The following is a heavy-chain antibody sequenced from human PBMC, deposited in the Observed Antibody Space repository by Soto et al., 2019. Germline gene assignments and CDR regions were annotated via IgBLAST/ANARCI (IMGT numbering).Heavy chain of an antibody. D-gene: IGHD6-13*01. Sequence: QVQLVESGGGVVQPGTSLRLSCVASGVSFSTYGMHWVRQAPGKGLEWVASIWHDGSFKFHGDSVKGRFAISRDDSKNSLYLQMNSLRLEDTAVSYCATEGGVGYDSSWGDFWGQGTLVTVSS. J-gene: IGHJ4*02. V-gene: IGHV3-33*01. CDR2: IWHDGSFK. CDR1: GVSFSTYG. CDR3: ATEGGVGYDSSWGDF.